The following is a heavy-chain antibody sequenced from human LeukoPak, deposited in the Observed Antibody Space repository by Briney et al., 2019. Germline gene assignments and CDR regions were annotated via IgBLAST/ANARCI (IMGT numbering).Heavy chain of an antibody. Sequence: GRSLRLSCAASGFTFSSYAMHWVRQAPGKGLEWVAVISYDGSNKYYADSVKGRFTISRDNSKNTLYLQMNSLRAEDTAVYYCAGDYCSSTSCYRYNWFDPWGQGTLVTVSS. V-gene: IGHV3-30*01. D-gene: IGHD2-2*01. CDR2: ISYDGSNK. CDR3: AGDYCSSTSCYRYNWFDP. CDR1: GFTFSSYA. J-gene: IGHJ5*02.